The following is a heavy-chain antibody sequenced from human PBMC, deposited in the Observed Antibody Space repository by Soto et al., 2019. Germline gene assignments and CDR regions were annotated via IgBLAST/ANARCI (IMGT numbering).Heavy chain of an antibody. V-gene: IGHV2-5*02. D-gene: IGHD1-7*01. CDR3: AHRRIGVSQWNYGDFDY. CDR1: GFSLSTSGVG. J-gene: IGHJ4*02. CDR2: IYWDDDK. Sequence: SGPTLVNPTQTLTLTCTFSGFSLSTSGVGVGWIRQPPGKALEGLVIIYWDDDKRYSPSLRGRLTITKDTSKNQVVLTMTNVDPEDTATYFCAHRRIGVSQWNYGDFDYWGQGILVTVS.